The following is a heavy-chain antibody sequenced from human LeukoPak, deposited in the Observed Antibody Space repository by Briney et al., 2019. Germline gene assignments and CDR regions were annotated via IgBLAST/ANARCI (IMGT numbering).Heavy chain of an antibody. V-gene: IGHV3-9*03. CDR1: GFIFNDYA. CDR2: ISWNSGTI. J-gene: IGHJ5*01. CDR3: AKVAAHRSGWYDS. D-gene: IGHD3-22*01. Sequence: GGSLRLSCAASGFIFNDYAMNWVRQAPGKGLEWVAGISWNSGTIAYADSVEGRFTISRDNAKNSLYLQMNSLRPEDMAFYFCAKVAAHRSGWYDSWGQGTLVTVSS.